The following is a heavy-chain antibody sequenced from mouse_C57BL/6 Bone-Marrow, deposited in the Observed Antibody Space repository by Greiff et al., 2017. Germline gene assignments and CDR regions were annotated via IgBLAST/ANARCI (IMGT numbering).Heavy chain of an antibody. Sequence: QVQLQQSGAELVRPGASVKLSCKASGYTFTDYYINWVKQRPGQGLEWIARIYPGSGNTYYNEKFKGKATLTAEKSSSTAYMQLSSLTSEDSAVYFCARWTTVVAGAMDYWGQGTSVTVSS. CDR2: IYPGSGNT. CDR3: ARWTTVVAGAMDY. D-gene: IGHD1-1*01. J-gene: IGHJ4*01. V-gene: IGHV1-76*01. CDR1: GYTFTDYY.